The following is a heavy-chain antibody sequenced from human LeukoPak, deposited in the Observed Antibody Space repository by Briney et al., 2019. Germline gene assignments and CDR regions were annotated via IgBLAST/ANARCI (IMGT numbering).Heavy chain of an antibody. CDR3: ARGVSSGWFRLDY. J-gene: IGHJ4*02. D-gene: IGHD6-19*01. V-gene: IGHV3-74*01. CDR1: GFTFSTYW. Sequence: GGSLRLSCAASGFTFSTYWMHWVRQDPGKGLVWVSRISPDGSTTDYADSVKGRFTISRDNAKNTLFLQMNSLGAEDTAVYYCARGVSSGWFRLDYWGRGTLVTVSS. CDR2: ISPDGSTT.